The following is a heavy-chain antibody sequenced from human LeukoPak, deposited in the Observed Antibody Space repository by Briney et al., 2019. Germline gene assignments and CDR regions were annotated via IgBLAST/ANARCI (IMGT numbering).Heavy chain of an antibody. Sequence: GGSLRLSCAASGFTFSSYWMTWVRQAPGKGLGWVADIKGDGSEKRCEDSVKGRFTISRDNAKNSLYLQMNSLRAEDTAVYYCARGSQTTSTNYCSGGSCYSGYNYYYGMDVWGQGTTVTVSS. V-gene: IGHV3-7*01. D-gene: IGHD2-15*01. CDR3: ARGSQTTSTNYCSGGSCYSGYNYYYGMDV. CDR2: IKGDGSEK. CDR1: GFTFSSYW. J-gene: IGHJ6*02.